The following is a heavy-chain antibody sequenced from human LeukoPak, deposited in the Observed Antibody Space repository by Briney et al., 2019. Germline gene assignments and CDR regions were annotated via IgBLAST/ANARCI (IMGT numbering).Heavy chain of an antibody. D-gene: IGHD3-22*01. CDR1: GGSLSGYY. Sequence: SETLSLTCGVYGGSLSGYYWSWIRQPPGKGLEWIGEINHSGSTNYNPSLKSRVTMSVDTSKNQFSLKLSSVTAADTAIYYCARCSFYYDSSGSDYWGQGTLVTVSS. J-gene: IGHJ4*02. V-gene: IGHV4-34*01. CDR2: INHSGST. CDR3: ARCSFYYDSSGSDY.